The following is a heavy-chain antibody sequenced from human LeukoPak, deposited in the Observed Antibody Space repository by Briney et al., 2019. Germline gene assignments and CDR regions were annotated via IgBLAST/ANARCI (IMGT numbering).Heavy chain of an antibody. CDR1: SYASSGGYY. V-gene: IGHV4-38-2*01. Sequence: SDALSLTCASSSYASSGGYYCSCIWQPPRKELEWIGSIYHSGSTYYNPSLKSRVTISVDTSKNQFSLKLSSVTAADTAVYYCARGVGYYGSGSSNWFDPWGQGTLVTVSS. J-gene: IGHJ5*02. CDR3: ARGVGYYGSGSSNWFDP. CDR2: IYHSGST. D-gene: IGHD3-10*01.